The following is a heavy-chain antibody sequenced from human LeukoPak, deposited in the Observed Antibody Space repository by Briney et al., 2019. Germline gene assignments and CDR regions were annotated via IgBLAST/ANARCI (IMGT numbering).Heavy chain of an antibody. D-gene: IGHD2-15*01. J-gene: IGHJ4*02. CDR3: ASLEVVATGYFDY. CDR1: GFTFSSYG. Sequence: GGSLRLSCAASGFTFSSYGMHWVRQAPGKGLEWVAVISYDGSNKYYADSVKGRFTISRDNSKNTLYLQMNSLRAEDTAVYYCASLEVVATGYFDYWGQGTLVTVSS. CDR2: ISYDGSNK. V-gene: IGHV3-30*03.